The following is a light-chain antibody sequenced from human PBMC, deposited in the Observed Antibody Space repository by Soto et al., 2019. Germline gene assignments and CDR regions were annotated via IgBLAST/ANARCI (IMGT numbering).Light chain of an antibody. CDR1: SSDVGSYNL. J-gene: IGLJ1*01. V-gene: IGLV2-23*01. CDR3: CSYAGSSPPYV. CDR2: EGS. Sequence: QSALTQPASVSGSPGQSITISCTGTSSDVGSYNLVSWYQQHPGKAPKLMIYEGSKRPSGVSNRFSGSKSGNTASLTISGFQAEDXADYYCCSYAGSSPPYVFGTGTKVTVL.